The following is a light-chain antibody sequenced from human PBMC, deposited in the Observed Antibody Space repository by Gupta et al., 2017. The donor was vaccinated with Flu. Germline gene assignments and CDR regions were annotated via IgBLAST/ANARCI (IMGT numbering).Light chain of an antibody. J-gene: IGKJ2*01. CDR2: GAS. CDR1: QSVSSN. V-gene: IGKV3-15*01. CDR3: QHPRT. Sequence: EIVMTQSPATLSVSPGERATLSCRASQSVSSNLAWDQQKPGQAPRLLIYGASTRATGIPARLSGSGSGTEFTLPSRSMQSEDCEGCDGQHPRTFGQGTKLEIK.